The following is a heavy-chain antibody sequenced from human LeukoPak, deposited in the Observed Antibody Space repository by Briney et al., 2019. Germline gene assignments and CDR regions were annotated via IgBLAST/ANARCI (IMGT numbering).Heavy chain of an antibody. V-gene: IGHV4-30-2*01. J-gene: IGHJ4*02. CDR2: IYHSGST. CDR3: AKGDWLGTKTLDY. D-gene: IGHD2-21*01. CDR1: GGSISSGGYY. Sequence: SETLSLTCTVSGGSISSGGYYWSWIRQPPGKGLEWIGYIYHSGSTYYNPSLKSRVTISVDRSKNQFSLKLSSVTAADTAVYYCAKGDWLGTKTLDYWGQGTLVTVSS.